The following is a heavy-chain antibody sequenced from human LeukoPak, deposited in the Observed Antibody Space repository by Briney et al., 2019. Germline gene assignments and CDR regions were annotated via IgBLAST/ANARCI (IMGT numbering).Heavy chain of an antibody. CDR1: GGSISSYY. V-gene: IGHV4-59*01. D-gene: IGHD6-6*01. CDR2: IYYSGST. Sequence: PSETLSLTCTVSGGSISSYYWSWIRQPPGKGLVWIGYIYYSGSTNYNPSLKSRVTISVDTSKNQFSLKLSSVTAADTAVYYCASFEYSSSYYFDYWGQGTLVTVSS. J-gene: IGHJ4*02. CDR3: ASFEYSSSYYFDY.